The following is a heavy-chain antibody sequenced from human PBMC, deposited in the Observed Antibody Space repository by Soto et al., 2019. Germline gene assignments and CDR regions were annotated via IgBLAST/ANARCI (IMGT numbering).Heavy chain of an antibody. CDR1: GFTFDDYA. J-gene: IGHJ4*02. CDR2: ISRNSDTI. CDR3: AKDAPYYYDSSGYYGPFDY. Sequence: GGSLRLSCIASGFTFDDYAMHWVRQAPGKGLEWVSGISRNSDTIGYAGSVKGRFTISRDNAKNSLYLQMNSLRAEDTAMYYCAKDAPYYYDSSGYYGPFDYWGQGTLVTVSS. D-gene: IGHD3-22*01. V-gene: IGHV3-9*01.